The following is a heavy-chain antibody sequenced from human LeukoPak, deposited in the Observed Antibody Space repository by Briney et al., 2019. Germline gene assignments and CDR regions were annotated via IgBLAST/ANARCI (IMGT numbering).Heavy chain of an antibody. CDR1: GGTFRSYA. J-gene: IGHJ4*02. V-gene: IGHV1-69*05. D-gene: IGHD3-16*02. Sequence: SVKVSCKASGGTFRSYAISWVRQAPGQGLEWMGRIIPIFGTANYAQKFQGRVTITTDESTSTAYMELSSLRSEDTAVYYCAILGITFGGVIVEIFDYWGQGTLVTVSS. CDR2: IIPIFGTA. CDR3: AILGITFGGVIVEIFDY.